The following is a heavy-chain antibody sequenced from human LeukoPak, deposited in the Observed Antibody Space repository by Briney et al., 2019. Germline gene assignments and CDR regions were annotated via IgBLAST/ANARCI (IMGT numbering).Heavy chain of an antibody. Sequence: PSETLSLTCTVSGGSISSYYWSWIRQPPGKGLEWIGYIYYSGSTYYNPSLKSRVTISVNTSKNQFSLKLSSVTAADTAVYYCAREVVVVAAETGPFDYWGQGTLVTVSS. CDR1: GGSISSYY. CDR3: AREVVVVAAETGPFDY. J-gene: IGHJ4*02. D-gene: IGHD2-15*01. V-gene: IGHV4-59*12. CDR2: IYYSGST.